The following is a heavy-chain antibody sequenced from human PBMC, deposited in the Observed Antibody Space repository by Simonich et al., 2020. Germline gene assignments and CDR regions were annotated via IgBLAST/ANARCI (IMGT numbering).Heavy chain of an antibody. CDR1: GLTFDDYA. CDR3: AKDVAAAGTEYFQH. D-gene: IGHD6-13*01. Sequence: EVQLVESGGGLVQPGRSLRLSCAASGLTFDDYAMHWVRQAPGNGLCWVSGISLNSGSIGYADSVKGRFTISRDNAKNSLYLQMNSLRAEDTALYYCAKDVAAAGTEYFQHWGQGTLVTVSS. J-gene: IGHJ1*01. CDR2: ISLNSGSI. V-gene: IGHV3-9*01.